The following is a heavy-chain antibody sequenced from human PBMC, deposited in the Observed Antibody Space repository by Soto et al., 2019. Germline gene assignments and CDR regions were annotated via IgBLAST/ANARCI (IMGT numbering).Heavy chain of an antibody. Sequence: ASVKVSCKASGYTFTSYAMHWVRRAPGQRLEWMGWINAGNGNTKYSQKFQGRVTITRDTSASTAYMELSSLRSEDTAVYYCARDAFRGFGELSPWFDPWGQGTLVTVSS. CDR1: GYTFTSYA. D-gene: IGHD3-10*01. V-gene: IGHV1-3*01. J-gene: IGHJ5*02. CDR2: INAGNGNT. CDR3: ARDAFRGFGELSPWFDP.